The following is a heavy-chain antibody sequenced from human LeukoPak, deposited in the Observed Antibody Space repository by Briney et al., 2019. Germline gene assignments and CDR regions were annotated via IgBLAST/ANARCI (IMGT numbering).Heavy chain of an antibody. CDR2: ISSSSSYI. CDR1: GFTFSSYS. CDR3: AKEYCSSTSCYTVEFDY. J-gene: IGHJ4*02. D-gene: IGHD2-2*02. Sequence: GGSLRLSCTASGFTFSSYSMNWVRQAPGEGLEWVSSISSSSSYIYYADSVKGRFTISRDNAKNSLYLQMNSLRAEDTAVYYCAKEYCSSTSCYTVEFDYWGQGTLVTVSS. V-gene: IGHV3-21*01.